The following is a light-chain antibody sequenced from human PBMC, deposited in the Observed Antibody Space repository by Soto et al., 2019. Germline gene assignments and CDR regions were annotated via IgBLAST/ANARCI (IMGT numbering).Light chain of an antibody. J-gene: IGKJ1*01. CDR1: QSVSSK. CDR2: GAS. V-gene: IGKV3-15*01. CDR3: QQHNNWPPWT. Sequence: EIVVTQSPATLSVSPGERATLSCRASQSVSSKLAWYQQKPGQAPRLLIYGASTRATGIPGRFSGSGSGTEFTLTISSLQSEDFAVYYCQQHNNWPPWTFGQGTKVEIK.